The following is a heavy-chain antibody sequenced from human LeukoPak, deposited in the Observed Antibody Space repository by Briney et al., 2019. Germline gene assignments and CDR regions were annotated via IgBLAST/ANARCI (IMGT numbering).Heavy chain of an antibody. J-gene: IGHJ4*02. CDR2: ISFDGSNK. CDR1: GFTFSSYA. D-gene: IGHD3-22*01. V-gene: IGHV3-30-3*02. CDR3: AKSSYYDSSGYYREYYFDS. Sequence: PGGSLRLSCAASGFTFSSYAMHWVRQAPGKGLEWVAVISFDGSNKYYADSVKGRFTISRDNSKNTLYLQMNSLRDEDTAVYYCAKSSYYDSSGYYREYYFDSWGQGTLVTVSP.